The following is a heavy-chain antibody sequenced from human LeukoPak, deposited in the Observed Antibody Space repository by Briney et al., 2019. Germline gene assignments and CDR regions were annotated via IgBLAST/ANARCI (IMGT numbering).Heavy chain of an antibody. J-gene: IGHJ3*02. Sequence: SETLSLTCTVSGGSISGYFWSWIRQPPGKGLEWIGEINHSGSTNYNPSLKSRVTISVDTSKNQFSLKLSSVTAADTAVYYCARGWSSGYFIYGAFDIWGQGTMVTVSS. V-gene: IGHV4-34*01. CDR2: INHSGST. CDR3: ARGWSSGYFIYGAFDI. CDR1: GGSISGYF. D-gene: IGHD3-22*01.